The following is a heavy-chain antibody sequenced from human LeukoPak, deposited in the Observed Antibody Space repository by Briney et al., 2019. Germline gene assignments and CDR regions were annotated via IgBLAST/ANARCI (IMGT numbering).Heavy chain of an antibody. CDR3: ARQEYCSGGSCYTWFDP. D-gene: IGHD2-15*01. CDR1: GYTFSSYW. CDR2: IYPADSDI. Sequence: GESLKISCKGSGYTFSSYWIGWVRQMPGKGLEWMGIIYPADSDIRYSPSFQGQVTISADKSISTVYLQWSSLKASDTAMYYCARQEYCSGGSCYTWFDPWGQGTLVTVSS. J-gene: IGHJ5*02. V-gene: IGHV5-51*01.